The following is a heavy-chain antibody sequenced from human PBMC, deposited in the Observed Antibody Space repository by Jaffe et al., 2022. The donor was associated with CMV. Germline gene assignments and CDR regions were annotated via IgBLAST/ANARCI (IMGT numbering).Heavy chain of an antibody. V-gene: IGHV3-15*02. J-gene: IGHJ4*02. CDR3: TTAPEDNGWDLVY. CDR2: IRSESDGGTT. CDR1: AFSFSSAW. D-gene: IGHD2-8*01. Sequence: VQLVESGGALLKPGGSLRLSCEVSAFSFSSAWMNWVRQAPGKGLEWVGRIRSESDGGTTDYAAPVKGRFIISRDDSKNTLYLQMNSLEVEDTAVYYCTTAPEDNGWDLVYWGQGTLVTVSS.